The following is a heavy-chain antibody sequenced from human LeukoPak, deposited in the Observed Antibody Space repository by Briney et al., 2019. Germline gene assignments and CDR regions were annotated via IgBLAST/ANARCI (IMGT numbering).Heavy chain of an antibody. CDR3: TRDRHDY. CDR1: GFTFSGSA. J-gene: IGHJ4*02. Sequence: PGGSLRLSCAASGFTFSGSAMHWVRQASGKGLEWVGRIRSKGNSYATAYAASVKGRFTISRDDSKNTAYLQMNSLRAEDTAVYYCTRDRHDYWGQGTLVTVSS. CDR2: IRSKGNSYAT. V-gene: IGHV3-73*01.